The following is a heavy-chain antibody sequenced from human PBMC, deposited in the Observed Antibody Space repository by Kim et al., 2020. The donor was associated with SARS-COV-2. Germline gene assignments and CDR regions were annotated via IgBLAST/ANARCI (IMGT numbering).Heavy chain of an antibody. D-gene: IGHD2-15*01. J-gene: IGHJ4*02. CDR3: AKEIWSAHGGNGFDY. V-gene: IGHV3-23*01. Sequence: DAGKGRFTISRDNSKNTLDLQMNSLRAEDTTVYYCAKEIWSAHGGNGFDYWGQGTLVTVSS.